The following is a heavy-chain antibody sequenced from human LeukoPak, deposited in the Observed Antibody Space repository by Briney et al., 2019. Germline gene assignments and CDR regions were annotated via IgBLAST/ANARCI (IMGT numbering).Heavy chain of an antibody. V-gene: IGHV3-11*01. J-gene: IGHJ3*02. CDR2: ISSSGTTI. CDR1: GFTFSDHY. Sequence: GGSLRLSCAASGFTFSDHYMSWIRQAPGKGLEWLSYISSSGTTIYYTDSVKGRFTISRDNAKNSLYLQMNSLRAEDTAVYYCARELDYGGHGAFDIWGQGTMVTVSS. D-gene: IGHD4-17*01. CDR3: ARELDYGGHGAFDI.